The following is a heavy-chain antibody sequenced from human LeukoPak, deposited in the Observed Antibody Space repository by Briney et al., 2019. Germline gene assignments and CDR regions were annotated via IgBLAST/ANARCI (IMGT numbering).Heavy chain of an antibody. CDR3: ARADGYNNQVSDY. CDR2: ISAYKGNT. J-gene: IGHJ4*02. D-gene: IGHD5-24*01. V-gene: IGHV1-18*01. Sequence: GASVKVSCKASRYTFTSYGISWVRQAPGQRLKWTGWISAYKGNTNYAQKLQGRVTMTTDTSSSTAYMELRSLRSDDTAVYYCARADGYNNQVSDYWGQGTLVTVSS. CDR1: RYTFTSYG.